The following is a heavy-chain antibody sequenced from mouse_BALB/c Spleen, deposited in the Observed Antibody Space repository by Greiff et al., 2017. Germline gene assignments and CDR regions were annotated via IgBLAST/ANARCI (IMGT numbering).Heavy chain of an antibody. Sequence: VQLVESGAELVRPGSSVKISCKASGYAFSSYWMNWVKQRPGQGLEWIGQIYPGDGDTNYNGKFKGKATLTADKSSSTAYMQLSSLTSEDSAVYFCARPYYYGSSPYYFDYWGQGTTLTVSS. J-gene: IGHJ2*01. V-gene: IGHV1-80*01. CDR3: ARPYYYGSSPYYFDY. D-gene: IGHD1-1*01. CDR2: IYPGDGDT. CDR1: GYAFSSYW.